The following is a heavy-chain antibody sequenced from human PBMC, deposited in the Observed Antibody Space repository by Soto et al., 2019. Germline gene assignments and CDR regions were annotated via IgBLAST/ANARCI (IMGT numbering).Heavy chain of an antibody. CDR2: IIPILGIA. CDR1: GGTFSSYT. CDR3: ARSLSIAVAGTGFDY. Sequence: SVKVSCKASGGTFSSYTISWVRQAPGQGLEWMGRIIPILGIANYAQKFQGRVTITADKSTSTAYMELSSLRSEDTAVYYCARSLSIAVAGTGFDYWGQGTLVTVSS. V-gene: IGHV1-69*02. D-gene: IGHD6-19*01. J-gene: IGHJ4*02.